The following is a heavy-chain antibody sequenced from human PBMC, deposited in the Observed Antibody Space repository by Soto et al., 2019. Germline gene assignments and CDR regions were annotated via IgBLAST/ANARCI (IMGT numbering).Heavy chain of an antibody. CDR2: IYPADSDT. Sequence: GESLKISCQASGYSFTSFWLAWVRQVPGKGLEWMGIIYPADSDTRYSPSFQGQVTMSADKSISTAYLQWSSLTASDTVIYYCSRQGSIAQRRTWLDPWGEGTPVAV. V-gene: IGHV5-51*01. CDR3: SRQGSIAQRRTWLDP. D-gene: IGHD6-6*01. J-gene: IGHJ5*02. CDR1: GYSFTSFW.